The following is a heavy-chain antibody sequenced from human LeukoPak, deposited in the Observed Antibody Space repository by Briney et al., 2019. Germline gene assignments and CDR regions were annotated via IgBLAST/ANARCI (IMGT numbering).Heavy chain of an antibody. V-gene: IGHV4-30-2*01. CDR3: ASSSGYYLYYFDY. CDR1: GGSISSCGYS. CDR2: IYHSGST. D-gene: IGHD3-22*01. J-gene: IGHJ4*02. Sequence: NTSETLSLTCAVSGGSISSCGYSWSWIRQPPGKGLEWIGYIYHSGSTYYNPSLKSRVTISVDRSKNQFSLKLSSVTAADTAVYYCASSSGYYLYYFDYWGQGTLVTVSS.